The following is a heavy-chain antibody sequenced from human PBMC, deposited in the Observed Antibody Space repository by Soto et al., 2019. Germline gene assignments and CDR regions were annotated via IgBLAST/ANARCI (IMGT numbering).Heavy chain of an antibody. Sequence: GGSLRLSCAASGFTFSSYGMHWVRQAPGKGLEWVAVISYDGSNKCYADSVKGRFTISRDNSKNTLYLQMNSLRAEDTAVYYCAKEGSPPYYYYYYGMDVWGQGTTVTVSS. D-gene: IGHD3-10*01. V-gene: IGHV3-30*18. CDR3: AKEGSPPYYYYYYGMDV. J-gene: IGHJ6*02. CDR2: ISYDGSNK. CDR1: GFTFSSYG.